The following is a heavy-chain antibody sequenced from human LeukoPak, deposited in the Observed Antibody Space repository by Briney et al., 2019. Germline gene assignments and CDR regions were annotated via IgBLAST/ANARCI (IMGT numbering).Heavy chain of an antibody. CDR1: GGSFSGYY. V-gene: IGHV4-34*01. CDR2: INHSGST. CDR3: ARDGGRTSSDAVEI. D-gene: IGHD2-2*01. J-gene: IGHJ3*02. Sequence: SETLSLTCAVYGGSFSGYYWSWIRQAPGKGLEWIGEINHSGSTNYNPSLKSRVTMSVDTSKNQFSLKLTSVTAADTAVYYCARDGGRTSSDAVEIWGQGTMVIVSS.